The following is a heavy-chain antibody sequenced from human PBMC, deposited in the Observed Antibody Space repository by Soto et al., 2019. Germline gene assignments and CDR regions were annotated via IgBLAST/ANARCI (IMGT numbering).Heavy chain of an antibody. CDR3: VRLPPPGLYYYGMDI. Sequence: GASVKVSCKASGYTFTGYYIHWVRQAPGQGLEWMGWINPINGATNYAQKFHGRVTVTRDTSISTAYMELSRLTSDGTALYFCVRLPPPGLYYYGMDIWGQGTTVTVS. CDR1: GYTFTGYY. V-gene: IGHV1-2*02. CDR2: INPINGAT. J-gene: IGHJ6*01.